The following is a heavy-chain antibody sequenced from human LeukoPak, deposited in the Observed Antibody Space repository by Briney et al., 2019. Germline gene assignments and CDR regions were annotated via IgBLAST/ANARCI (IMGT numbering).Heavy chain of an antibody. CDR1: EFTFSHFA. D-gene: IGHD5-24*01. V-gene: IGHV3-30*01. J-gene: IGHJ4*02. CDR3: TRDAYNFNDFDY. CDR2: VSSYGNDG. Sequence: QAGGSLRLSCAVSEFTFSHFAMHWVRQAPGKGLEWVAVVSSYGNDGYYADSVKGRFTISRDNSKNTLYLQIDSLRAEDTAIYYCTRDAYNFNDFDYWGQGTLVTVSS.